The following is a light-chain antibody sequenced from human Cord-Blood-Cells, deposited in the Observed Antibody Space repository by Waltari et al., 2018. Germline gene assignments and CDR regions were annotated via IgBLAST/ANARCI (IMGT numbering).Light chain of an antibody. V-gene: IGLV2-23*01. CDR1: SSDVGSYNL. CDR2: EGS. Sequence: QSALTQPASVSGSPGQSITISCTGTSSDVGSYNLVSWYQQHPGKAPKLMIYEGSKRPSGASNRSSGSKSGNTASLTISGLQAEDEADYYCCSYAGSVVFGGGTKLTVL. CDR3: CSYAGSVV. J-gene: IGLJ2*01.